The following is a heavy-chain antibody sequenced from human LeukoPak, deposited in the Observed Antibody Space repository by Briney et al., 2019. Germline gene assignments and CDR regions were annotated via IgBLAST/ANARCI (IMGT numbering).Heavy chain of an antibody. V-gene: IGHV1-46*01. D-gene: IGHD3-10*02. J-gene: IGHJ4*02. Sequence: ASVKVSCKASGYTFTNYYIHWVRQAPGQGPEWMGIINPSGGRTSYAQKFQGRVTMTTDTSTSTVYMELSSLRSEDTAVYYCARNLHVRGDYWGQGTLVTVSS. CDR3: ARNLHVRGDY. CDR2: INPSGGRT. CDR1: GYTFTNYY.